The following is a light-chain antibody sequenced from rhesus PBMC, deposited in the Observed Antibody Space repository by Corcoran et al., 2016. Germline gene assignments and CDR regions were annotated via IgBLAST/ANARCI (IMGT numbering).Light chain of an antibody. Sequence: QSALTQPPSVSKSLGQSVTLSCSGTSSDIGGFNAVSWHQQYPGTAPRLLIYEVNKRPSGVSERFSGSKSGSTASLTISRLQAEDEADYYCGSYRRGDTYIFGTGTRLTVL. J-gene: IGLJ1*01. CDR2: EVN. CDR3: GSYRRGDTYI. V-gene: IGLV2-38*01. CDR1: SSDIGGFNA.